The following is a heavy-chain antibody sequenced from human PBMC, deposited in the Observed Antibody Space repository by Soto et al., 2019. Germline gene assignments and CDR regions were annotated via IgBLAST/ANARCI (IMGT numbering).Heavy chain of an antibody. Sequence: EVQLLESGGGLVQPGGSLRLSCAASGFTFSSYAMSWVRQAPGKGLEWVSAISGSGGSTYYADSVTGRFTISRDNSKNTLYLQMNSLRAEDTAVYYCAANSRGYSYYFDYWGQGTLVTVSS. CDR2: ISGSGGST. CDR1: GFTFSSYA. V-gene: IGHV3-23*01. D-gene: IGHD5-18*01. J-gene: IGHJ4*02. CDR3: AANSRGYSYYFDY.